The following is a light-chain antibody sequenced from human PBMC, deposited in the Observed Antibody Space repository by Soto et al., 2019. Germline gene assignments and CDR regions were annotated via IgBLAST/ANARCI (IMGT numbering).Light chain of an antibody. CDR1: QSISSW. V-gene: IGKV1-5*01. CDR2: DAS. CDR3: QQYENYWT. Sequence: DLQMTQSPSTLSATAGDRVTITCRASQSISSWLAWYQHKPGKAPKLLIYDASNLDSGVPSRFSGSGSGTEFSLTISNLQPDDCATYYCQQYENYWTVGQGTKVDIK. J-gene: IGKJ1*01.